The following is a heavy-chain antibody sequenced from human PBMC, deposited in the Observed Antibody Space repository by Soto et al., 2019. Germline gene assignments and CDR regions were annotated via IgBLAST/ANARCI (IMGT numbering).Heavy chain of an antibody. D-gene: IGHD2-8*02. CDR1: GFAVSNSY. V-gene: IGHV3-53*02. J-gene: IGHJ4*02. CDR3: ARGTTGATQAY. Sequence: EVQVVETGGGLIQPGGSLRLSCAASGFAVSNSYMNWVRQAPGKGLEWVSVIYSGGSTVYADSVKGRFTISRDISKNMVYLQMNSLRAEDRAVYYCARGTTGATQAYWGQGTLVTVSS. CDR2: IYSGGST.